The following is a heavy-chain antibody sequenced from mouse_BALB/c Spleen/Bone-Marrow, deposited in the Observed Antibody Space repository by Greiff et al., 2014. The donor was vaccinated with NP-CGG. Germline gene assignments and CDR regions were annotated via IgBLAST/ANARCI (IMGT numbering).Heavy chain of an antibody. CDR1: GYTFTSYV. CDR3: AREGVDYFDY. J-gene: IGHJ2*01. Sequence: EVHLVESGPELVNPGASVKMSCKASGYTFTSYVMHWVKQKPGQGLEWIGYINPYNDGTKYNEKFKGKATLTSDKSSSTAYMELSSLTSEDSAVYYCAREGVDYFDYWGQGTTLTVSS. V-gene: IGHV1-14*01. CDR2: INPYNDGT.